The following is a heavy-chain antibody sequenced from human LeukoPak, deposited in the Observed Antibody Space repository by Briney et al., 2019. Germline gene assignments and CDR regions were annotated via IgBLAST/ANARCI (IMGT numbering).Heavy chain of an antibody. CDR1: GYTSTGYY. D-gene: IGHD3-10*01. CDR3: ARTVTNHGSVNEHFHN. J-gene: IGHJ4*02. Sequence: EASVKVSCKASGYTSTGYYMHWVRQAPGEGLEWIGWINPNSGGINYAQKFQGRVTMTRDTSISTAYMELSRLRSDDTAVFYCARTVTNHGSVNEHFHNWRQASLVTVSS. V-gene: IGHV1-2*02. CDR2: INPNSGGI.